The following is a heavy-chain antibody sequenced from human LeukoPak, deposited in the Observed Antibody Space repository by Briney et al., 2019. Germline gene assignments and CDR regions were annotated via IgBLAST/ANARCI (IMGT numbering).Heavy chain of an antibody. CDR1: AFSFSVYE. D-gene: IGHD4-17*01. V-gene: IGHV3-48*03. CDR3: ATLTVASSFDY. CDR2: ISSSGGTK. Sequence: WGSMRLSCAAAAFSFSVYEMYWVRQAPGKGLEWVSYISSSGGTKYYADSVKGRFTISRDNAKNSLYLQMNSLRAEDTAVYYCATLTVASSFDYLGQGTLVSVSS. J-gene: IGHJ4*02.